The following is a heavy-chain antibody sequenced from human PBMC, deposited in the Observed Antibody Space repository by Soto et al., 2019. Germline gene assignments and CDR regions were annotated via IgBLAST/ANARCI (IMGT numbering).Heavy chain of an antibody. Sequence: QVQLVQSGAEVKKPGASVKVSCKASGYTFTSYGISWVRQAPGQGLEWMGWISAYNGNTNYEQKLQGRVTITTDTSTSTADIELRSLRSDDSVVYYCARVLWFGTYYYYYGMDVWGQGTTVTVSS. CDR2: ISAYNGNT. J-gene: IGHJ6*02. D-gene: IGHD3-10*01. CDR1: GYTFTSYG. CDR3: ARVLWFGTYYYYYGMDV. V-gene: IGHV1-18*01.